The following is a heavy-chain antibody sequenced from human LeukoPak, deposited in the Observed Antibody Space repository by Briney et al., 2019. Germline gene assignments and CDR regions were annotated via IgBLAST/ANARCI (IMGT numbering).Heavy chain of an antibody. CDR2: ISSSSSYI. CDR1: GFTFSSYS. J-gene: IGHJ4*02. CDR3: ARDQRLGELSFFGEYYFDY. D-gene: IGHD3-16*02. Sequence: PGGSLRLSCAASGFTFSSYSMNWVRQAPGEGLEWVSSISSSSSYIYYADSVKGRFTISRDNAKNSLYLQMNSLRAEDTAVYYCARDQRLGELSFFGEYYFDYWGQGTLVTVSS. V-gene: IGHV3-21*01.